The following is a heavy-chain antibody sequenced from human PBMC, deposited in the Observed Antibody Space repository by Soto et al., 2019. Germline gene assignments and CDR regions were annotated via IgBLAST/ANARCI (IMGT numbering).Heavy chain of an antibody. J-gene: IGHJ4*02. V-gene: IGHV1-2*02. CDR3: TRKVATFNFNL. CDR1: GYTFRGYY. D-gene: IGHD5-12*01. CDR2: INPDTGGT. Sequence: GGSVKVSSKDFGYTFRGYYLHWVGQAHGQGLEWMGWINPDTGGTNYAEKFQGRVTMTRDTSISPAYLQVNGLTSDDTAVFYCTRKVATFNFNLWGQGTQVTVSS.